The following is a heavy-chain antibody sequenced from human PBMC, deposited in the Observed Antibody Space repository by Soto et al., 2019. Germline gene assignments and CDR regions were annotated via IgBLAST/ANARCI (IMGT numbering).Heavy chain of an antibody. CDR2: IYYSGST. J-gene: IGHJ5*02. D-gene: IGHD3-9*01. V-gene: IGHV4-39*01. Sequence: SETLSLTCTVSGGSISSSSYYWGWIRQPPGKGLEWIGSIYYSGSTYYNPSLKSRVTISVDTSKNQFSLKLSSVTAADTAVYYCARHSLYDILTINWFDPWGQGTLVTVSS. CDR1: GGSISSSSYY. CDR3: ARHSLYDILTINWFDP.